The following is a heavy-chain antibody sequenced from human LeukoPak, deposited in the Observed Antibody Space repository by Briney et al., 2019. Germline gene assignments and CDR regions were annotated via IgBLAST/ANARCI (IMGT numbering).Heavy chain of an antibody. CDR3: ASPIVGAIHAFDI. Sequence: PSETLPLTCTVSGGSISSYYWSWIRQPPGKGLEYIGYIYYSGITNYNPSLKSRVTISVDTSKNQFSLKLSSVTAADTAVYYCASPIVGAIHAFDIWGQGTMVTVSS. D-gene: IGHD1-26*01. CDR2: IYYSGIT. CDR1: GGSISSYY. V-gene: IGHV4-59*08. J-gene: IGHJ3*02.